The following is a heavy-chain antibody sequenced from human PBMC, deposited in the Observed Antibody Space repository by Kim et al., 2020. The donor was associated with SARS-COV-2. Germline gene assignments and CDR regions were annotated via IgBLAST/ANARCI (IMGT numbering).Heavy chain of an antibody. CDR2: ISSSGSTI. CDR1: GFTFSSYE. CDR3: ARDQTPEYSSSWYGYYYYGMDV. V-gene: IGHV3-48*03. D-gene: IGHD6-13*01. J-gene: IGHJ6*02. Sequence: GGSLRLSCAASGFTFSSYEMNWVRQAPGKGLEWVSYISSSGSTIYYADSVKGRFTISRDNAKNSLYLQMNSLRAEDTAVYYCARDQTPEYSSSWYGYYYYGMDVWGQGTTVTVSS.